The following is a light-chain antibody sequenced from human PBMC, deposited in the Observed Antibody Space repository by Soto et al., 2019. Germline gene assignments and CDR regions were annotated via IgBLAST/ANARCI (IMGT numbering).Light chain of an antibody. CDR1: SSDIGGYNF. J-gene: IGLJ1*01. CDR3: TSYTSAFTPYV. Sequence: QSALTQPASVSGSPGQSITISCTGTSSDIGGYNFVSWFQHHPGKAPKLMIYDVGDRPSGVSDRFYGSKSGNTASLTISGLQAEDEADYYCTSYTSAFTPYVFGTGTKVTVL. CDR2: DVG. V-gene: IGLV2-14*03.